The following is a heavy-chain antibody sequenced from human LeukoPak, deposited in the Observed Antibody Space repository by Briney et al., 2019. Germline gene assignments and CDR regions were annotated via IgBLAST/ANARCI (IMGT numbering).Heavy chain of an antibody. J-gene: IGHJ4*02. D-gene: IGHD5-24*01. CDR2: ISDNGGST. V-gene: IGHV3-64D*06. CDR3: ERRATTLRVYFDY. CDR1: GFTFSSYA. Sequence: PGGSLRLSCSASGFTFSSYAMHWVRQAPGKGLEYVSAISDNGGSTYYADSVKGRFTISRDNSKNTLYLQMSSLRAEDTAVYYCERRATTLRVYFDYWGQGTLVTVSS.